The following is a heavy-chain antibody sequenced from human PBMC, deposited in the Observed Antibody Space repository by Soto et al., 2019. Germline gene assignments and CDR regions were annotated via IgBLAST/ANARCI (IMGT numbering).Heavy chain of an antibody. CDR3: ARDWRYSSGLDY. D-gene: IGHD6-19*01. J-gene: IGHJ4*02. CDR2: ISPGGDAT. Sequence: GASVKVSCKASGFSISSHFMHWLRQAPGQGLEWLGIISPGGDATAYAKSFRGRVTITRDTSASTVHLQLSGLRFDDTAVYYCARDWRYSSGLDYWGQGTLVTVSS. V-gene: IGHV1-46*01. CDR1: GFSISSHF.